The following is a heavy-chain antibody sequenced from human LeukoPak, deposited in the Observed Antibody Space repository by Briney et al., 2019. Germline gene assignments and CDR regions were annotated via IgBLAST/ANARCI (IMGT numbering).Heavy chain of an antibody. J-gene: IGHJ4*02. CDR1: GYTFTSYA. CDR2: INAGNGNT. D-gene: IGHD3-3*01. Sequence: GASVKVSCKAPGYTFTSYAMHWVRQAPGQRLEWMGWINAGNGNTKYSQKFQGRVTITRDTSASTAYMELSSLRSEDTAVYYCARGGYYTWYFDYWGQGTLVTVSS. CDR3: ARGGYYTWYFDY. V-gene: IGHV1-3*01.